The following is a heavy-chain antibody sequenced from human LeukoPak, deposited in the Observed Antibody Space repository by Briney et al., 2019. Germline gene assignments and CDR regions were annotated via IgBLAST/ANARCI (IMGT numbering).Heavy chain of an antibody. J-gene: IGHJ5*02. CDR3: ARDIVATISNWFDP. CDR1: GFTFSSYS. V-gene: IGHV3-21*01. CDR2: ISSSSSYI. D-gene: IGHD5-12*01. Sequence: GGSLRLSCAASGFTFSSYSMNWVRQAPGKGLEWVSSISSSSSYIYYADSVKGRFTISRDNAKNSLYLQMNSLRAEDTAVYYCARDIVATISNWFDPWGQGTLVTVSS.